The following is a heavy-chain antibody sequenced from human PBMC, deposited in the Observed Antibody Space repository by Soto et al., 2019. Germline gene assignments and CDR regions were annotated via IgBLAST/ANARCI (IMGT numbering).Heavy chain of an antibody. D-gene: IGHD6-6*01. CDR1: GFTFSNFG. CDR2: ISYDGSDK. CDR3: AKMHNIASRQSYYYYGMDV. Sequence: QVQLVESGGGVVQPGRSLRLSCAASGFTFSNFGIHWVRQAPGKGLEWVAVISYDGSDKYYAHSVKGRFTVSRDTSRSTLYLQMNSLRAEDTAVYYCAKMHNIASRQSYYYYGMDVWGQGTTVTVSS. V-gene: IGHV3-30*18. J-gene: IGHJ6*02.